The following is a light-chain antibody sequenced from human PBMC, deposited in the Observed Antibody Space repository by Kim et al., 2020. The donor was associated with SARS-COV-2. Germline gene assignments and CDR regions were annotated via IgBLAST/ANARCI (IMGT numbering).Light chain of an antibody. Sequence: SPGERVTLASRASQSVRSSYLAWYQQKPGQAPRLLIYDTSSRATGIPDRFSGSGSGTDFTLTISRLEPEDSAVYYCQQYVSSPRTFGQGTKVDIK. CDR2: DTS. CDR3: QQYVSSPRT. J-gene: IGKJ1*01. CDR1: QSVRSSY. V-gene: IGKV3-20*01.